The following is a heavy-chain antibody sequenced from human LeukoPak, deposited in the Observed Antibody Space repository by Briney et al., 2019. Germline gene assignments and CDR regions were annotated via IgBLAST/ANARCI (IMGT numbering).Heavy chain of an antibody. Sequence: PGGSLRLSCAASGFTFSSYAMSWVRQAPGKGLEWVSLIYSGGSTYYADSVKGRFTISRDNSKNTLYLQMNSLRAEDTAVYYCAEGGSFSGSYYINWFDPWGQGTLVTVSS. V-gene: IGHV3-23*03. D-gene: IGHD3-10*01. CDR1: GFTFSSYA. CDR3: AEGGSFSGSYYINWFDP. J-gene: IGHJ5*02. CDR2: IYSGGST.